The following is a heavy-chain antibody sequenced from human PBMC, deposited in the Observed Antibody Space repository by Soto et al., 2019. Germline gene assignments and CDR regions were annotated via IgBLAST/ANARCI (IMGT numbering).Heavy chain of an antibody. D-gene: IGHD5-18*01. CDR3: EKAGGGYGTFDY. J-gene: IGHJ4*02. CDR1: GFTFDDYA. Sequence: EVQLVESGGGLVQPGRSLRLSCAASGFTFDDYAMHWVRQAPGKGLEWVSRISWNSGSIGYADSVKGRFIISRDNAKNPLYRQMNIRRAEDTALYFCEKAGGGYGTFDYGARGPLVPVSS. CDR2: ISWNSGSI. V-gene: IGHV3-9*01.